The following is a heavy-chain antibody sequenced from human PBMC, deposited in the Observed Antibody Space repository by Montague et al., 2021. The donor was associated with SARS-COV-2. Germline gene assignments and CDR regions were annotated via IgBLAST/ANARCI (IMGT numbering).Heavy chain of an antibody. CDR3: ARLPPYRFNSNGHYYNAVDI. J-gene: IGHJ3*02. CDR1: GGSISSSGYY. D-gene: IGHD3-22*01. CDR2: IYYSGNT. Sequence: SETLSLTCTVSGGSISSSGYYWGRIRQPPGKGLEWIGSIYYSGNTYYSPSLQSRVTISVDTSKNQFSLRLNSMTAADTAVYYCARLPPYRFNSNGHYYNAVDIWGQGTMVTVSS. V-gene: IGHV4-39*01.